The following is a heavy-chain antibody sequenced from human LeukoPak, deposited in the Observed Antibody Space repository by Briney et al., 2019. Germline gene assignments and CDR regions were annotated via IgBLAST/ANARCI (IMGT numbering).Heavy chain of an antibody. D-gene: IGHD6-13*01. CDR2: ISSSGSTI. J-gene: IGHJ5*02. CDR3: AKAGSSWYEKHWFDP. Sequence: GGSLRLSCAASGFTFSSYEMNWVRQAPGKGLEWVSYISSSGSTIYYADSVKGRFTISRDNSKNTLYLQMNSLRAEDTAVYYCAKAGSSWYEKHWFDPWGQGTLVTVSS. CDR1: GFTFSSYE. V-gene: IGHV3-48*03.